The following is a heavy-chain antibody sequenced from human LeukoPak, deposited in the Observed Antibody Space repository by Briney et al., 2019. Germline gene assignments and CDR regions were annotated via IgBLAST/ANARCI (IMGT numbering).Heavy chain of an antibody. D-gene: IGHD3-22*01. Sequence: ASVRVSCKASGYTFSAYYMHWVRQAPGQGLEWMGWINPNSGGTNYAQKFQGRVTMTRDTSISTAYMELSRLRSDDTAVYYCARPMYYYDSSGHDYWGQGTLVTVSS. CDR1: GYTFSAYY. V-gene: IGHV1-2*02. J-gene: IGHJ4*02. CDR3: ARPMYYYDSSGHDY. CDR2: INPNSGGT.